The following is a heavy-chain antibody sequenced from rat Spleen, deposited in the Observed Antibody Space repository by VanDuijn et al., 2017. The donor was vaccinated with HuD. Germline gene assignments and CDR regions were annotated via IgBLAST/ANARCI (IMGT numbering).Heavy chain of an antibody. Sequence: EVQLVESGGGLVQPGRSLKLSCAVSGFTFSNFGFVWVRQAPTKGLEWVASISPGGGNTFYRDSVKGRFTISRDNAKTTLYLQMDSLRSEDTATYYCARLGGGPDYWGQGVMVTVSS. J-gene: IGHJ2*01. CDR2: ISPGGGNT. CDR1: GFTFSNFG. V-gene: IGHV5S13*01. CDR3: ARLGGGPDY. D-gene: IGHD1-11*01.